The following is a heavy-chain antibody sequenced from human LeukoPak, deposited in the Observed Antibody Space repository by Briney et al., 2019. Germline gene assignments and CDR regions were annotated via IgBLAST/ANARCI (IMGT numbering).Heavy chain of an antibody. CDR3: ARVVPPLYYFDY. Sequence: PGGSLRLSCAASGFTFSSSWRSWVRQAPGKGLEWVANINQDGSEKYYLHSANGRFTISRDNAKTSLYLQMNRLRAEDTAVYFCARVVPPLYYFDYWGQGTLVTVSS. V-gene: IGHV3-7*01. CDR1: GFTFSSSW. CDR2: INQDGSEK. D-gene: IGHD3-10*01. J-gene: IGHJ4*02.